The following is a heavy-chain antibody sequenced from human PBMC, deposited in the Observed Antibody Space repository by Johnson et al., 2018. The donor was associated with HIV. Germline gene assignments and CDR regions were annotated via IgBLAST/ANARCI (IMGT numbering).Heavy chain of an antibody. CDR1: GFTFRTFP. Sequence: QVQLVESGGGVVQPGRSLRLSCAASGFTFRTFPMHWVRQAPGKGLEWMAFISYNEDKKYYADSVKGRFTISRDNSKNILYLQMNSLRAEDTATYYCAKDKFLKGIIGNAFDIWGQGTVVTVSS. CDR3: AKDKFLKGIIGNAFDI. J-gene: IGHJ3*02. CDR2: ISYNEDKK. D-gene: IGHD2/OR15-2a*01. V-gene: IGHV3-30*04.